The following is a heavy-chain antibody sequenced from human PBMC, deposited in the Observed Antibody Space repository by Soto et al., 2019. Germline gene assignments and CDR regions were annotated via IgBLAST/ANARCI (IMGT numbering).Heavy chain of an antibody. Sequence: ASVKVSCKASGYTFASYDINWVRQATGQGLEWMGWMNPNSVNTGYAQKFQGRVTMTRNTSISTAYMELSSLRSEDTAVYYCATASPIVVVVAATPYVDAFDIWG. CDR1: GYTFASYD. D-gene: IGHD2-15*01. CDR2: MNPNSVNT. CDR3: ATASPIVVVVAATPYVDAFDI. V-gene: IGHV1-8*01. J-gene: IGHJ3*02.